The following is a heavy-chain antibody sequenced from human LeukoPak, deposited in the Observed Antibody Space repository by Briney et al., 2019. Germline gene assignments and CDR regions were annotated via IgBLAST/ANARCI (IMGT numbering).Heavy chain of an antibody. J-gene: IGHJ4*02. Sequence: SETLSLTCAVYGGSFSNYYWTWIRQPPGKGLEWIGEVDHSGSSHYNPSLKSRVTISVDTSKNQLSLKLSSVTAADTAVYYCARGLEDRISIFGVVKFYYFDFWGQGTLVTVSS. V-gene: IGHV4-34*01. CDR2: VDHSGSS. CDR1: GGSFSNYY. CDR3: ARGLEDRISIFGVVKFYYFDF. D-gene: IGHD3-3*01.